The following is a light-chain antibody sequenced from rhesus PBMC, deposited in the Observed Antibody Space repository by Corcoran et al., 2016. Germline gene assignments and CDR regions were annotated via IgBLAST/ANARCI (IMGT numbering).Light chain of an antibody. CDR3: QQHNTYPFT. J-gene: IGKJ4*01. V-gene: IGKV1S16*01. CDR1: QVINNS. CDR2: YTS. Sequence: DIQMTQSPSSLSASVGDTVTITCRASQVINNSLAWYQQRPGKAPKPLIYYTSRLESGVPSRFSGSGSGTYFTLTISNLQPEDFATYHCQQHNTYPFTFGGGTKVEIK.